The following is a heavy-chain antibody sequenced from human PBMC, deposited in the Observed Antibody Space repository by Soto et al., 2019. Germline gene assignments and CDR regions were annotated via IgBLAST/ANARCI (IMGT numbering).Heavy chain of an antibody. CDR3: ARGAYCRSTNCYGGFDY. J-gene: IGHJ4*02. D-gene: IGHD2-2*01. V-gene: IGHV4-34*01. CDR2: INHSGRA. CDR1: SGSFSGYY. Sequence: PSETLSLTCAVYSGSFSGYYWTWIRQPPGKGLEWIGEINHSGRANYNPSLKSRVTMSVDTSKNQFSLNLSSVTAADTAVYYCARGAYCRSTNCYGGFDYWGQGTLVTVSS.